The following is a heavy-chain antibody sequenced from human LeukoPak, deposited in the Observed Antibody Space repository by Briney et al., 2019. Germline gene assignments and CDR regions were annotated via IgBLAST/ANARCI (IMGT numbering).Heavy chain of an antibody. V-gene: IGHV4-38-2*02. J-gene: IGHJ4*02. Sequence: SETLSLTCTVSGYSISSGYYWGWIRQPPGKGLEWIGSIYHSGSTYYNPFLKSRVTISVDTSKNQFSLKLSSVTAADTAVYYCARYPAADFDYWGQGTLVTVSS. CDR2: IYHSGST. CDR1: GYSISSGYY. D-gene: IGHD6-25*01. CDR3: ARYPAADFDY.